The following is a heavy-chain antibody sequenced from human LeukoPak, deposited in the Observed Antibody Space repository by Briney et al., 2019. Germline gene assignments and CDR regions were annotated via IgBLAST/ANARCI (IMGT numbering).Heavy chain of an antibody. CDR1: GFTFSSYW. J-gene: IGHJ4*02. Sequence: PGGSLRLSCAASGFTFSSYWMSWVRQAPGKGLEWVANTKQDGSEKYYVDSVKGRFTISRDNAKNSLYLQMNSLRAEDTAVYYCATYPLRNYYDSSGYLKYWGQGTLVTVSS. D-gene: IGHD3-22*01. V-gene: IGHV3-7*01. CDR3: ATYPLRNYYDSSGYLKY. CDR2: TKQDGSEK.